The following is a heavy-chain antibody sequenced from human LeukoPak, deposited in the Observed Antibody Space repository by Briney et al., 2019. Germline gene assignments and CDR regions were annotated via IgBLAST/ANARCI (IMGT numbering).Heavy chain of an antibody. CDR2: ISSSSSYI. D-gene: IGHD6-6*01. J-gene: IGHJ4*02. CDR1: GFTFSSYE. Sequence: GGSLRLSCAASGFTFSSYEMNWVRQAPGKGLEWVSSISSSSSYIYYADSVKGRFTISRDNAKNSLYLQMNSLRAEDTAVYYCARDISRYSSSSVDYWGQGTLVTVSS. CDR3: ARDISRYSSSSVDY. V-gene: IGHV3-21*01.